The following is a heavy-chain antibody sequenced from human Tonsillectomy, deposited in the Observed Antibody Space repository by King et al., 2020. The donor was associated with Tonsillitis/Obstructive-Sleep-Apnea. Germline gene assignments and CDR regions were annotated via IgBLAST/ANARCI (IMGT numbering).Heavy chain of an antibody. J-gene: IGHJ6*02. CDR1: GGSISSYY. V-gene: IGHV4-59*08. D-gene: IGHD6-19*01. Sequence: QLQESGPGLVKPSETLSLTCTVSGGSISSYYWSWFRQPPRKGLEWIGYLYYSGSTNYNHSLKSRVTISVDTSKNQFSLKLSSVTAADTAVYYCARHIAGAGPSDYGMDVWGQGTTVTVSS. CDR2: LYYSGST. CDR3: ARHIAGAGPSDYGMDV.